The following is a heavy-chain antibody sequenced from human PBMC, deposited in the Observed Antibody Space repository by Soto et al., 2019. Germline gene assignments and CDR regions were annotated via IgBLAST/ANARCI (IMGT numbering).Heavy chain of an antibody. CDR2: IRSKAYGGTT. V-gene: IGHV3-49*03. J-gene: IGHJ4*02. CDR3: SRVSDFWSGYPSNPFDC. Sequence: GGSLRLSCAASGFTFGNYAMNWCRQAPGKGLEWVSFIRSKAYGGTTEYDASVKGRFTISRDDSKSIAYLQMNSLKTEDTAVYYCSRVSDFWSGYPSNPFDCWGQGTLVTVSS. D-gene: IGHD3-3*01. CDR1: GFTFGNYA.